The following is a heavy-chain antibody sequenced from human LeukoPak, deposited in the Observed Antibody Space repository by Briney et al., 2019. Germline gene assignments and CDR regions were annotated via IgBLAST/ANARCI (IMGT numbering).Heavy chain of an antibody. Sequence: ASVKVSCKASGYTFTGYYMHWVRQAPGQGLEWMGWINPNSGGTNYAQKFQGRVTMTRDTSISTAYMELSRLRSDDTAVYYCARDNVRITIFGVVPPFFDYWGQGTLVTVSS. CDR2: INPNSGGT. CDR3: ARDNVRITIFGVVPPFFDY. D-gene: IGHD3-3*01. J-gene: IGHJ4*02. V-gene: IGHV1-2*02. CDR1: GYTFTGYY.